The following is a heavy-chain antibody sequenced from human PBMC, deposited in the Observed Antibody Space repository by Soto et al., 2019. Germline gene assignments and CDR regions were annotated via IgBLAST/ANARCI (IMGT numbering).Heavy chain of an antibody. Sequence: SVKVSCKASGYTFTSYGISWVRQAPGQGLEWMGGISPIFGNTNYAQKFQGRVTITADESTSTAYMELSSLRSEDTAVYYCARPLEGYYYYGMDVWGQGTTVTVSS. CDR1: GYTFTSYG. CDR2: ISPIFGNT. V-gene: IGHV1-69*13. J-gene: IGHJ6*02. CDR3: ARPLEGYYYYGMDV.